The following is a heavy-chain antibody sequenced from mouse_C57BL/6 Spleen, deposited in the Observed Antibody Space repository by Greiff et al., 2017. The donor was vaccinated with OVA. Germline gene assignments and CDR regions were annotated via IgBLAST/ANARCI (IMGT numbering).Heavy chain of an antibody. CDR1: GYSITSGYY. D-gene: IGHD4-1*01. CDR2: ISYDGSN. CDR3: ATRTGTGWYFDV. J-gene: IGHJ1*03. V-gene: IGHV3-6*01. Sequence: EVKLQESGPGLVKPSQSLSLTCSVTGYSITSGYYWNWIRQFPGNKLEWMGYISYDGSNNYNPSLKNRISITRDTSKNQFFLKLNSVTTEDTATYYCATRTGTGWYFDVWGTGTTVTVSS.